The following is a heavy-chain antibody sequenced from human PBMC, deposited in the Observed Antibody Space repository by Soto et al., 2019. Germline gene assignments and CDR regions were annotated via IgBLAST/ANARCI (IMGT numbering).Heavy chain of an antibody. CDR1: GFTFSSYG. Sequence: GGSLRLSCAASGFTFSSYGMHWVRQAPGKGLEWVAVISYDGSNKYYADSVKGRFTISRDNSKNTLYLQMNSLRAEDTAVYYCARTGEFDYWGQGTLVTVSS. J-gene: IGHJ4*02. CDR2: ISYDGSNK. CDR3: ARTGEFDY. D-gene: IGHD3-16*01. V-gene: IGHV3-30*03.